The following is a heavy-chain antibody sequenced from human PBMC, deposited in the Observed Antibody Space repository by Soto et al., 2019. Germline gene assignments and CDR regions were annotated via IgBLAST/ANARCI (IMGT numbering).Heavy chain of an antibody. Sequence: SLRLSCAASGFTVSSNYMSWVRQAPGKGLEWVSVIYSGGSTYYADSVKGRFTISRDNSKNTLYLQMNSLRAEDTAVYYCARQVVVTAIGFDIWGQGTMVTVSS. CDR3: ARQVVVTAIGFDI. D-gene: IGHD2-21*02. V-gene: IGHV3-66*04. CDR2: IYSGGST. J-gene: IGHJ3*02. CDR1: GFTVSSNY.